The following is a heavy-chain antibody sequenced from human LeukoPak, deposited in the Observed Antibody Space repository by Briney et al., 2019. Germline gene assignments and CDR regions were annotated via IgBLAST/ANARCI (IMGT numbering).Heavy chain of an antibody. V-gene: IGHV1-46*01. CDR2: INPSSGST. D-gene: IGHD2-2*01. J-gene: IGHJ5*02. CDR1: GYNFTGYY. CDR3: ARDRIIPSALGLDP. Sequence: ASVKISCKASGYNFTGYYIHWVRRAPGQGLEWMGLINPSSGSTGYAQKFQGRVTKTRAMSTSTVYMDLSSLRSDDTAEYYCARDRIIPSALGLDPWGQGTLVTVSS.